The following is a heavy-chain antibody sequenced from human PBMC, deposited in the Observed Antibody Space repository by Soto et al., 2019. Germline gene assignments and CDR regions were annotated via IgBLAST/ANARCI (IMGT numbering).Heavy chain of an antibody. D-gene: IGHD6-13*01. CDR3: ARVKSSSWYRGWFDP. V-gene: IGHV4-34*01. CDR1: GGSFSGYY. CDR2: INHSGST. J-gene: IGHJ5*02. Sequence: SETLSLTCAVYGGSFSGYYWSWVRQPPGKGLEWIGEINHSGSTNYNPSLKSRVTISVDTSKNQFSLKLSSVTAADTAVYYCARVKSSSWYRGWFDPWGQGTLVTVSS.